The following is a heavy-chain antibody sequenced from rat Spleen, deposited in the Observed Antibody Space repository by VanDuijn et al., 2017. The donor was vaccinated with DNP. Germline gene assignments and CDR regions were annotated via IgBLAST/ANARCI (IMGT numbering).Heavy chain of an antibody. J-gene: IGHJ4*01. Sequence: QVQLKESGPGLVQPSQTLSLTCTVSGFSLTSYTISWVRQPPGKGLEWIAAISSDGTAYYDSVLKSRLSISRDTSKSHVFLKMNSLQTEDTATYYCARYYGYNYYAMDAWGQGTAVTVSS. CDR2: ISSDGTA. CDR3: ARYYGYNYYAMDA. V-gene: IGHV2-6*01. D-gene: IGHD1-9*01. CDR1: GFSLTSYT.